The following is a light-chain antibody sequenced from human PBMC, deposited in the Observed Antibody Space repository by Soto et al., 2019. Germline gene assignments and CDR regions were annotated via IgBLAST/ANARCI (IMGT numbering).Light chain of an antibody. CDR2: DAS. J-gene: IGKJ4*01. Sequence: EIVLTQSPATLSLSPGERATLSCRASQSIASYLAWYQQKPGQAPRLLIYDASKRATGVPARYSGSGSGTDFTLTISSLEPDDFAVYYCQQRSNWLTFGGGTKVEIK. CDR3: QQRSNWLT. CDR1: QSIASY. V-gene: IGKV3-11*01.